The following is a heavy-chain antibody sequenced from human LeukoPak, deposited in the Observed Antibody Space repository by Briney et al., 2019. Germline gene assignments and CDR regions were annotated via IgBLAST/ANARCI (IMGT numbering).Heavy chain of an antibody. V-gene: IGHV3-23*01. Sequence: PGGSLRLSCAASGFTFSSYAMSWVRQAPGKGLEWVSVISGSGGSTYYADSVKGRFTISRDNAENTVYLQLNSLRVEDTAVYYCARESEAAGTYYLDHWGQGNLVTVSS. CDR3: ARESEAAGTYYLDH. D-gene: IGHD6-25*01. CDR1: GFTFSSYA. CDR2: ISGSGGST. J-gene: IGHJ4*02.